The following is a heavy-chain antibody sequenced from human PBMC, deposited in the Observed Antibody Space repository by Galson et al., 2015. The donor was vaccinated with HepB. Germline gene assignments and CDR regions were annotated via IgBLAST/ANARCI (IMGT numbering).Heavy chain of an antibody. D-gene: IGHD3-10*01. CDR2: INTNTGNP. V-gene: IGHV7-4-1*02. J-gene: IGHJ5*02. Sequence: SVKVSCKASAYIFTNYGMNWVRQAPGQGLEWLGWINTNTGNPSYAQGFTGRFVFSLDTSVSTTYLQISSLKAEDTAVYYCARSPQYDSGGYYNVWFDPWGQGTLVTVSS. CDR1: AYIFTNYG. CDR3: ARSPQYDSGGYYNVWFDP.